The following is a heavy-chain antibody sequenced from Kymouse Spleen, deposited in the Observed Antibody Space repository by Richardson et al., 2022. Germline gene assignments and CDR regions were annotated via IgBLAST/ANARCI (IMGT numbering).Heavy chain of an antibody. Sequence: QVQLVESGGGVVQPGRSLRLSCAASGFTFSSYGMHWVRQAPGKGLEWVAVISYDGSNKYYADSVKGRFTISRDNSKNTLYLQMNSLRAEDTAVYYCAKDRGSGSYWYFDLWGRGTLVTVSS. D-gene: IGHD1-26*01. J-gene: IGHJ2*01. CDR1: GFTFSSYG. V-gene: IGHV3-30*18. CDR2: ISYDGSNK. CDR3: AKDRGSGSYWYFDL.